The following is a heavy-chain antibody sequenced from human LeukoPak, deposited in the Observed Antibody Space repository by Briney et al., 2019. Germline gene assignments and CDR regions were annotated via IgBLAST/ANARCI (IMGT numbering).Heavy chain of an antibody. V-gene: IGHV3-30-3*01. CDR2: ISYDGSNK. D-gene: IGHD1-1*01. J-gene: IGHJ6*02. CDR3: ARDKGYENGMDV. CDR1: GFTFSSYA. Sequence: GGSLRLSCAASGFTFSSYAMHWVRQAPGKGLEWVAVISYDGSNKYYADSVKGRFTISRDNSKNTLYLQMNSLRAEDTAVYYCARDKGYENGMDVWGQGTTVTVSS.